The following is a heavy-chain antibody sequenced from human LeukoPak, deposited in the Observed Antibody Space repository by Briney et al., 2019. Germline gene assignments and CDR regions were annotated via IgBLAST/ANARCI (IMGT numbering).Heavy chain of an antibody. CDR3: ARSSIAVRPTPYYYYYYMDV. CDR2: INHSGST. V-gene: IGHV4-34*01. Sequence: SETLSLTCAVYGGSFSGYYWSWIRQPPGKGLDWIGEINHSGSTNYNPSLKSRVTISVDTSKNQFSLKLSSVTAADTAVYYCARSSIAVRPTPYYYYYYMDVWGKGTTVTVSS. CDR1: GGSFSGYY. D-gene: IGHD6-6*01. J-gene: IGHJ6*03.